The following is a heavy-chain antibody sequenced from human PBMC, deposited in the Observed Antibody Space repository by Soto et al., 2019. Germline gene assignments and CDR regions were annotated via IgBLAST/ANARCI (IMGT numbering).Heavy chain of an antibody. J-gene: IGHJ4*02. V-gene: IGHV1-18*04. CDR2: ISAYNGNT. CDR1: GYSFTNYG. CDR3: ARVEDYFDSSGYAH. Sequence: GASVKVSCKASGYSFTNYGITWVRQAPGQGREWMGWISAYNGNTYYAENLQGRFSMTTDTSTNTAYMELRTLGPDDTAVYYCARVEDYFDSSGYAHWGQGXLVTVSS. D-gene: IGHD3-22*01.